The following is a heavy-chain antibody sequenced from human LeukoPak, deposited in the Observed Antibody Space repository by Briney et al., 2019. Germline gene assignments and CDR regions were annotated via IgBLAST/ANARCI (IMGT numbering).Heavy chain of an antibody. CDR1: GFTFSSYA. Sequence: GGSLRLSCAASGFTFSSYALSWVRQAPGKGLEWVSAISTSGSNTYYADSVKGRFTISRDNSKSTLYLQMNSLRAEDTAVYYCAKRSGSSWYGDFDYWGQGTLVTVSS. J-gene: IGHJ4*02. CDR3: AKRSGSSWYGDFDY. CDR2: ISTSGSNT. V-gene: IGHV3-23*01. D-gene: IGHD6-13*01.